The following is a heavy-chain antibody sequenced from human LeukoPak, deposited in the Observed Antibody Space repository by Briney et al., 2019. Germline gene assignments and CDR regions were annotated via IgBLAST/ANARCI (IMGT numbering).Heavy chain of an antibody. J-gene: IGHJ4*02. CDR3: ARRHYDSSGYYYVWDY. Sequence: ASVKVSCKASGYTFTGYYMHWVRQPPGQGLEWMGWINPNSGGTNYAQKFQGWVTMTRDTSISTAYMELSRLRSDDTAVYYCARRHYDSSGYYYVWDYWGQGTLVTVSS. D-gene: IGHD3-22*01. V-gene: IGHV1-2*04. CDR2: INPNSGGT. CDR1: GYTFTGYY.